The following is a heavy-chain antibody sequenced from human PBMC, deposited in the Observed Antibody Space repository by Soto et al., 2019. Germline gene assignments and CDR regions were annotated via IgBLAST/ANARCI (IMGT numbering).Heavy chain of an antibody. V-gene: IGHV3-74*01. CDR2: INSDGSST. J-gene: IGHJ6*03. Sequence: GGSLRLSCAASGFTFSSYWMHWVRQAPGKGLVWVSRINSDGSSTSYADSVKGRFTISRDNAKNTLYLQMNSLRAEDTAVYYCAREYYDFWSGPGYYMDVWGKGTTVTSP. CDR3: AREYYDFWSGPGYYMDV. CDR1: GFTFSSYW. D-gene: IGHD3-3*01.